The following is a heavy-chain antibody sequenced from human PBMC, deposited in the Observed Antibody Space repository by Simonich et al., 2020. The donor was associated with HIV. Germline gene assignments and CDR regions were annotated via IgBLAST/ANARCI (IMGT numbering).Heavy chain of an antibody. Sequence: QVQLQQWGAGLLKPSETLSLTCAVYGGSFSGYYWSWIRQPPGKGLEWMGETNHSGNTNDKPSLKSRVTISVDTSKNQFSLKLSSVTAADTAVYYCAREFVYYGSGLSPSWFDPWGQGTLVTVSS. CDR1: GGSFSGYY. CDR2: TNHSGNT. J-gene: IGHJ5*02. V-gene: IGHV4-34*01. D-gene: IGHD3-10*01. CDR3: AREFVYYGSGLSPSWFDP.